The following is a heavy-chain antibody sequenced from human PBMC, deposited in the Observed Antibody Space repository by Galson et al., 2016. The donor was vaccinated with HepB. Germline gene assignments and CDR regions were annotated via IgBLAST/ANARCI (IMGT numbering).Heavy chain of an antibody. D-gene: IGHD6-13*01. Sequence: SETLSLTCTVSGGSVSSSPYYWTWIRQAPGKRLEWVGYISYSGSTNYNPSLKSRVTISVDMSKNQFSLRLSSVTAADTAVYYCAREGRSPSSSWSPAYYNYGMDVWGQGTTVTVSS. CDR3: AREGRSPSSSWSPAYYNYGMDV. J-gene: IGHJ6*02. CDR2: ISYSGST. V-gene: IGHV4-61*01. CDR1: GGSVSSSPYY.